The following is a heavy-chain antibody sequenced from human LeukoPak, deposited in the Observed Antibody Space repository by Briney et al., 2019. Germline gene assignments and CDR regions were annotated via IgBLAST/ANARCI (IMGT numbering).Heavy chain of an antibody. CDR2: IYYSGST. V-gene: IGHV4-39*07. CDR3: ASLSEVNCTSTSCYEAPMGFFDY. D-gene: IGHD2-2*01. J-gene: IGHJ4*02. Sequence: KASETLSLTCTVSGGSISSSSYYWGWIRQPPGKGLEWIGSIYYSGSTYYNPSLKSRVTISVDTSKNQFSLNLSYVTAADTAVYYCASLSEVNCTSTSCYEAPMGFFDYWGQGTLVTVSS. CDR1: GGSISSSSYY.